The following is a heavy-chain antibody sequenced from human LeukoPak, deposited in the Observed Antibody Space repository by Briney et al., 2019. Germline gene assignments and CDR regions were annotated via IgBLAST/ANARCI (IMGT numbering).Heavy chain of an antibody. Sequence: GGSLRLSCAASGFTFSNSAMSWVRQAPGKGLEWVSTLSGSGITTYHADSVKGRFTISRDNSKNTLYLQMNSLRAGDTAVYYCAKGIYSSGWSYFDYWGHGTLVTVSS. CDR1: GFTFSNSA. D-gene: IGHD6-19*01. V-gene: IGHV3-23*01. J-gene: IGHJ4*01. CDR2: LSGSGITT. CDR3: AKGIYSSGWSYFDY.